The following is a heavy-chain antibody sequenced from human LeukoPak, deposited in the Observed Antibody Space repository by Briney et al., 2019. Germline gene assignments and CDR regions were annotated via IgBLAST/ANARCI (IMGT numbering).Heavy chain of an antibody. Sequence: PSETLPLTCTVSGGSISSYYWSWIRQPAGKGLEWIGRIYTSGSTNYNPSLKSRVTMSVDTSKNQFSLKLSSVTAADTAVYYCARGSRGRRGYYYYYYMDVWGKGTTVTVSS. CDR3: ARGSRGRRGYYYYYYMDV. CDR1: GGSISSYY. CDR2: IYTSGST. V-gene: IGHV4-4*07. J-gene: IGHJ6*03. D-gene: IGHD3-10*01.